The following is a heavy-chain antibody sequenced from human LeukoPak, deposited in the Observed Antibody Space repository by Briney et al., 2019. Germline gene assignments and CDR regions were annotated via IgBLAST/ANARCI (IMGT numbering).Heavy chain of an antibody. J-gene: IGHJ5*02. CDR1: GFTFSGSA. CDR2: IRSKANSYAT. D-gene: IGHD1-26*01. V-gene: IGHV3-73*01. CDR3: SRHQWEPKAGHWLDP. Sequence: SGGSLRLSRAASGFTFSGSAMHWVRQASGKGLEWVGRIRSKANSYATAYAASVKGRFTISRDDSKNTAYLQMNSLKTEDTAVYYCSRHQWEPKAGHWLDPWGQGTLVTVSS.